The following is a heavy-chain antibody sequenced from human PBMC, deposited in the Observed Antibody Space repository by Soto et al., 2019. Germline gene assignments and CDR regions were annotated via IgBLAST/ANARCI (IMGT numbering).Heavy chain of an antibody. Sequence: PGGSLRLSCTASGFTFSDFSLACVRQGPQKGLEWVASITRYSDYVYYAESVEGRFTISRDNAKNTLFLHMDDLRAEDTAMYFCARASCSSTACYIPDYFDYWGQGTMVTVSS. D-gene: IGHD2-2*02. V-gene: IGHV3-21*01. J-gene: IGHJ4*02. CDR1: GFTFSDFS. CDR3: ARASCSSTACYIPDYFDY. CDR2: ITRYSDYV.